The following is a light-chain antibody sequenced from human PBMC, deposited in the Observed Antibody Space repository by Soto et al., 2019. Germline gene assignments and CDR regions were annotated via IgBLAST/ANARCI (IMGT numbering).Light chain of an antibody. V-gene: IGLV1-44*01. CDR2: SNN. CDR1: SSNIGSNT. J-gene: IGLJ1*01. Sequence: QSVLTQPPSASGTPGQRVTISCSGSSSNIGSNTVNWYQQLPGTAPKLLIYSNNQRPSGVPDRFSGSKSGTSASLAISGLQSGDEADYYCAAWDDSLNAHYVFGTGTKVTVL. CDR3: AAWDDSLNAHYV.